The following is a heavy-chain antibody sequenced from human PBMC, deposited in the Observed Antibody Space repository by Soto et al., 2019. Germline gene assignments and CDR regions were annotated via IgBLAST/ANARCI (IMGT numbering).Heavy chain of an antibody. CDR3: WRVYSGSYSDY. V-gene: IGHV4-4*02. Sequence: PSETLSLTCAVSGGSIRSNNWWSWVRQPPGKGLEWIGEIFQSGSTHYNPSLKTRVTISVDKSKNQFSLKLSSVTAADTAVYYCWRVYSGSYSDYWGQGTLVTVSS. J-gene: IGHJ4*02. CDR1: GGSIRSNNW. D-gene: IGHD1-26*01. CDR2: IFQSGST.